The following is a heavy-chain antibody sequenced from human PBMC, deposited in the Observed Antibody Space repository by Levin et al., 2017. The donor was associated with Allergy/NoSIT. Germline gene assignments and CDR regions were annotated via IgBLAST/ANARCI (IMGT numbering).Heavy chain of an antibody. CDR1: GFTVSNNY. Sequence: GGSLRLSCAASGFTVSNNYMSWVRQAPGKGLDWVSVIYSGGSTYYADSVKGRFAISRDSSKNTLYLEMNGLRAEDTAVYYCARDMSWTNQYYYRDVWGKGTTVTVSS. V-gene: IGHV3-66*01. D-gene: IGHD3/OR15-3a*01. CDR2: IYSGGST. CDR3: ARDMSWTNQYYYRDV. J-gene: IGHJ6*03.